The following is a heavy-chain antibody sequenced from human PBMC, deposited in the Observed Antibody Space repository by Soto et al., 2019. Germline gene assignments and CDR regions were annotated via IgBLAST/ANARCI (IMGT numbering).Heavy chain of an antibody. CDR1: GYSFTTYG. CDR2: ISDYNGNT. Sequence: QVQLVQSGAEVKKPGASVKVSCKASGYSFTTYGISWVRQAPGQGLEWMGWISDYNGNTNYEKKFQGRVTMTTATSTRQPYMELKSLRSDDTAVYYCAREGYYSGSGSYSPPRYYGMDVWGQGTTVTVS. J-gene: IGHJ6*02. CDR3: AREGYYSGSGSYSPPRYYGMDV. V-gene: IGHV1-18*01. D-gene: IGHD3-10*01.